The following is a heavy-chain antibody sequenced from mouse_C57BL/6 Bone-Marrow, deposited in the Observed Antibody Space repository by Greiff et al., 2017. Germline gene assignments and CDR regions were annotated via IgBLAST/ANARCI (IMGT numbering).Heavy chain of an antibody. Sequence: EVKVVESGAELVRPGASVKLSCTASGFNIKDDYMHWVKQRPEQGLEWIGWIDPENGDTEYASKFQGKATITADTSSNTAYLQLSSLTSEDTAVYYCTPFYYGNYGYAMDYWGQGTSVTVSS. CDR1: GFNIKDDY. CDR3: TPFYYGNYGYAMDY. CDR2: IDPENGDT. J-gene: IGHJ4*01. V-gene: IGHV14-4*01. D-gene: IGHD2-1*01.